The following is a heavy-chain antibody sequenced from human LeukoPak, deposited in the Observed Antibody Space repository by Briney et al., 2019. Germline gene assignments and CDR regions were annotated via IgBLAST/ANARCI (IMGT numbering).Heavy chain of an antibody. CDR2: INHSGST. CDR3: ARGFYTGSYCFDY. J-gene: IGHJ4*02. V-gene: IGHV4-34*01. Sequence: PSETLSLTCAVYGGSFSGYYWSWIRQPPGKGLEWIGEINHSGSTNYNPSLKSRVTISVDTSKNQFSLKLSSVTAADTAVYYCARGFYTGSYCFDYWGQGTLVTVSS. CDR1: GGSFSGYY. D-gene: IGHD1-26*01.